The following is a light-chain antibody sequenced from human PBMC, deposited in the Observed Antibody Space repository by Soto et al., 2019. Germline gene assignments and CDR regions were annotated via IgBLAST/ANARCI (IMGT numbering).Light chain of an antibody. CDR1: QSVISTY. J-gene: IGKJ1*01. V-gene: IGKV3-11*01. CDR3: QQRSNWPIT. CDR2: DAS. Sequence: EIMLTQSPGTLSLSPGERATLSCRASQSVISTYLAWYQQKPGQAPRLLIYDASNRATGILARFSGSGSGTDFTLTISSLEPEDFAVYYCQQRSNWPITFGQGTKVDI.